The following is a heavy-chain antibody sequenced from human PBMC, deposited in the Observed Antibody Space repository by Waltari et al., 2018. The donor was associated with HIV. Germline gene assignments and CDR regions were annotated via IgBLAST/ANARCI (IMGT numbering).Heavy chain of an antibody. CDR1: GFNFIHYW. CDR3: TKGTTHDN. Sequence: EVRLVESGGGLVQPGGSMSLSCAVSGFNFIHYWMTWVRQAPGKGLEWVANIKQDGSQKHYVDSAKGRLTISRDNAKNSVFLQMNDLREDDTATYYCTKGTTHDNWGQGTLVTVSS. V-gene: IGHV3-7*01. CDR2: IKQDGSQK. J-gene: IGHJ4*02. D-gene: IGHD1-1*01.